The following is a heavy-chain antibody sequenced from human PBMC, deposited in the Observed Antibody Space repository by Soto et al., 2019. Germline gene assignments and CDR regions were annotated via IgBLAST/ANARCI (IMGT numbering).Heavy chain of an antibody. Sequence: EASVKVSCKASGFTFINSAIHWVRQARGQRFEWMGWIVVGSGHINYAQKFQERLSITRDMSTSTAYMELSSLTLEDTAVYYCAAVQGGGATFHFWGPGTLVTVSS. D-gene: IGHD1-26*01. CDR1: GFTFINSA. J-gene: IGHJ4*02. V-gene: IGHV1-58*02. CDR3: AAVQGGGATFHF. CDR2: IVVGSGHI.